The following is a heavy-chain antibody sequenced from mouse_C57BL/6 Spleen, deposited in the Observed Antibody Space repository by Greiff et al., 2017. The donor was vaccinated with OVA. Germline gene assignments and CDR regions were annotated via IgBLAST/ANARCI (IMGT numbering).Heavy chain of an antibody. J-gene: IGHJ2*01. V-gene: IGHV5-17*01. CDR2: ISSGSSTI. D-gene: IGHD2-1*01. Sequence: EVNVVESGGGLVKPGGSLKLSCAASGFTFSDYGMHWVRQAPEQGLEWVAYISSGSSTIYYADTVKGRFTISRDNATNTLFLQMTSLMSEDTAMYYCARTIYDVFDYWGQGTTLTVSS. CDR3: ARTIYDVFDY. CDR1: GFTFSDYG.